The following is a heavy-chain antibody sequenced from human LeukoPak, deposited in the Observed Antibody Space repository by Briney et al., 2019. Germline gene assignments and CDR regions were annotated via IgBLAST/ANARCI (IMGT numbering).Heavy chain of an antibody. Sequence: PSETLSLTCTVSGGSISSSSYYWGWIRQPPGKGLEWFGSIYYSGSTYYNPSLKSRVTISVDTSKNQFSLKLSSVNAADTAVYYCARHYYDSSGGGLMDYWGQGTLVTVSS. V-gene: IGHV4-39*01. CDR3: ARHYYDSSGGGLMDY. J-gene: IGHJ4*02. D-gene: IGHD3-22*01. CDR1: GGSISSSSYY. CDR2: IYYSGST.